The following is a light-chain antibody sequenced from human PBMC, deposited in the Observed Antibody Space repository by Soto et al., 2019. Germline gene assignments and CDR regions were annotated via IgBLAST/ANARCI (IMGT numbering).Light chain of an antibody. CDR2: DVT. CDR3: SSYASSSTLYV. J-gene: IGLJ1*01. V-gene: IGLV2-14*01. CDR1: SSDVGGYNY. Sequence: QSVLTQPASVSASPGQSITISCTGTSSDVGGYNYVSWYQQHPGKAPKLIIYDVTNRPSGVSNRFSGSKSGNTASLTISGLQAEDEADYYCSSYASSSTLYVFGTGTKLTVL.